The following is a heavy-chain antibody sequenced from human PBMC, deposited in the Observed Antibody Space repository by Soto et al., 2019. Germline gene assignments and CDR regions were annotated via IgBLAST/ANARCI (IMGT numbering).Heavy chain of an antibody. CDR1: GYSFTGNY. Sequence: GASVKVSCKASGYSFTGNYMHWVRQTPGRGLEWMGWINPNSGGTNYAESFQDRVTMTRDTSLNTAYMELTRLTSDDTAVYFCAKGGRMMDVGPTNFADWGQGTLVTVSS. D-gene: IGHD1-26*01. V-gene: IGHV1-2*02. CDR2: INPNSGGT. CDR3: AKGGRMMDVGPTNFAD. J-gene: IGHJ4*02.